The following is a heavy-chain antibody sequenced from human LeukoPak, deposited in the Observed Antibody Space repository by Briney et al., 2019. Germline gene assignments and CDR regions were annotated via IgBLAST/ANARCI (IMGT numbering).Heavy chain of an antibody. J-gene: IGHJ4*02. Sequence: GRSLRLSCAASGFTFSSYAMHWVRQAPGKGLEWVAVISYDGNHIFYADSVKGRFTISRDNSKNTLYLQMDSLTTEDTAVYYCARCGGDCYTSTQGFDYWGQGTLVTVSP. CDR2: ISYDGNHI. CDR1: GFTFSSYA. CDR3: ARCGGDCYTSTQGFDY. V-gene: IGHV3-30*04. D-gene: IGHD2-21*02.